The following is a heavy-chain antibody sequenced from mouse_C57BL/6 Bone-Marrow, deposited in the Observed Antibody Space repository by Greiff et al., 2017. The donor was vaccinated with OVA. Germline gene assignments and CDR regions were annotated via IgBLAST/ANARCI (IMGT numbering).Heavy chain of an antibody. V-gene: IGHV1-53*01. CDR3: ARGEYVYRCSY. CDR1: GYTFTSSW. J-gene: IGHJ3*01. Sequence: QVQLQQSGTELVKPGASVKLSCKASGYTFTSSWMHWVKQRPGQGLEWIGNINPSNGGTNYTEKFKSKATMTVEKSSSTAFMQLSSLASEDSAVYYCARGEYVYRCSYWGQGTLVTVSA. CDR2: INPSNGGT. D-gene: IGHD2-10*02.